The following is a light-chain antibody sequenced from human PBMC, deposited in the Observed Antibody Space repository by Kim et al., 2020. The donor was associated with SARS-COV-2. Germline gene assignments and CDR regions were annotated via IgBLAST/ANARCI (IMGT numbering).Light chain of an antibody. J-gene: IGKJ5*01. CDR3: QLVNSYTSFT. CDR1: QQFGSY. Sequence: SVVDEGVTTCRATQQFGSYVAWFHQKPGKAPHLLLYPTSTLLSGGPSTFSGSGSGTTYSPPTSSLQRQDFAATYCQLVNSYTSFTFGQGTRLEIK. CDR2: PTS. V-gene: IGKV1-9*01.